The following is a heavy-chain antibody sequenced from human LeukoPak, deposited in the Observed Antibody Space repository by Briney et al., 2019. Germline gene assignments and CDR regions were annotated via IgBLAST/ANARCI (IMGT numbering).Heavy chain of an antibody. CDR2: IYYSGST. V-gene: IGHV4-59*01. J-gene: IGHJ4*02. Sequence: ASETLSLTCTVSGGSISSYYWSWIRQPPGKGLEWIGYIYYSGSTNYNPSLKSRVTISVDTSKNQFSLKLSSVTAADTAVYYCARGGARYYYDKGLYFDYWGQGTLVTVSS. CDR3: ARGGARYYYDKGLYFDY. CDR1: GGSISSYY. D-gene: IGHD3-22*01.